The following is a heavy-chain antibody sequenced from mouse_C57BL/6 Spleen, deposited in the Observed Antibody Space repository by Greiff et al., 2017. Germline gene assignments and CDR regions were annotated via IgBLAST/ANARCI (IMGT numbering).Heavy chain of an antibody. CDR1: GFTFSSYA. Sequence: EVQLVESGGGLVKPGGSLKLSCAASGFTFSSYAMSWVRQTPEKRLEWVATISDGGSYTYYPDNVKGRFTISRDNAKNNLYLQKSHLKSEDTAMYYCAREGVITTVVAKAPFAYWGQGTLVTVSA. J-gene: IGHJ3*01. V-gene: IGHV5-4*01. CDR3: AREGVITTVVAKAPFAY. CDR2: ISDGGSYT. D-gene: IGHD1-1*01.